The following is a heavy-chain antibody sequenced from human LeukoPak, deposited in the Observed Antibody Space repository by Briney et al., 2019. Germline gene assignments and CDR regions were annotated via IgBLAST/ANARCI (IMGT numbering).Heavy chain of an antibody. V-gene: IGHV1-69*13. J-gene: IGHJ6*03. CDR2: IIPIFRTP. Sequence: GASVKVSCKASGGTSSTYTITWVRQAPGQGRGWMGGIIPIFRTPNYAQKFQGRVTITPDESTSTAYMELSSLKSDDTAIYYCARVDRYYFYLDVWGKGTTVTVSS. CDR1: GGTSSTYT. CDR3: ARVDRYYFYLDV.